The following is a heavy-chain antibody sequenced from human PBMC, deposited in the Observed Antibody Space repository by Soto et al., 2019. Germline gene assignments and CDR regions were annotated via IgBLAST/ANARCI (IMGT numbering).Heavy chain of an antibody. D-gene: IGHD3-9*01. J-gene: IGHJ6*02. Sequence: EVQLLESGGGLVQPGGSLRLSCAASGFTFSHNAMTWVRQAPGKGLEWVSDMSGSGSTTYYAESVKGRFTMSRDNSKNTLFLQMNSLRAEDSAVYYCAKCNDMANQYGLDVWGQGTTVTVS. CDR3: AKCNDMANQYGLDV. CDR2: MSGSGSTT. CDR1: GFTFSHNA. V-gene: IGHV3-23*01.